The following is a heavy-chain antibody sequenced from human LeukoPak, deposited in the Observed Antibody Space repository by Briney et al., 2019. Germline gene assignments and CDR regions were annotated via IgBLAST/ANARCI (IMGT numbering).Heavy chain of an antibody. V-gene: IGHV1-18*01. J-gene: IGHJ4*02. CDR3: ARGNWNYDYFDY. D-gene: IGHD1-7*01. Sequence: ASVKVSCKASGYTFTSYAISWVRQAPGQGLKWMGWISAYNGNTNYAQKLQGRVTMTTDTSTSTAYMELRSLRSDDTAVYYCARGNWNYDYFDYWGQGTLVTVSS. CDR1: GYTFTSYA. CDR2: ISAYNGNT.